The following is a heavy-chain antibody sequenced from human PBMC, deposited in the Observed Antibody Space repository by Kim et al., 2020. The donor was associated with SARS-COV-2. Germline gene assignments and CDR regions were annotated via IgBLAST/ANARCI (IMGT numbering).Heavy chain of an antibody. CDR3: AHKGCLGGSCYSGPFEM. V-gene: IGHV2-5*02. D-gene: IGHD2-15*01. CDR2: IYWDDDK. CDR1: GFSLTTSGVG. J-gene: IGHJ3*02. Sequence: SGPTLVKPTQTLTLTCTFSGFSLTTSGVGVAWIRQPPGKALEWLAVIYWDDDKRYSPSLKNRLTITQDTSKNQVVLTMTNMDPVDTATYYCAHKGCLGGSCYSGPFEMWGQGTRITVSS.